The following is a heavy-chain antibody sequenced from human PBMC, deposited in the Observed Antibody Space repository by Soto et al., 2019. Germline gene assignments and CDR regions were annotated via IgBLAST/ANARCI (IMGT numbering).Heavy chain of an antibody. J-gene: IGHJ4*02. CDR3: ARDHEWLDFFVDY. V-gene: IGHV3-30-3*01. CDR2: ISYDGSNK. Sequence: GGSLRLSCAASGFTFSSYAMHWVRQAPGKGLEWVAVISYDGSNKYYADSVKGRFTISRDNSKNTLYLQMNSLRAEDTAVYYFARDHEWLDFFVDYWGQRTPVTGSS. D-gene: IGHD6-19*01. CDR1: GFTFSSYA.